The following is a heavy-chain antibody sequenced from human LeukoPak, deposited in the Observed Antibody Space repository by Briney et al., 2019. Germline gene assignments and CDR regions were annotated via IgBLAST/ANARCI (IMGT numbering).Heavy chain of an antibody. J-gene: IGHJ5*02. CDR1: GGSLSGYY. CDR3: ARDLAYCSGGSCYSGWFDP. CDR2: IYMSGST. Sequence: PSETLSLTCTVSGGSLSGYYWSWIRQPAGKGLEWIGRIYMSGSTNYNPSLKSRVTMSVDTSKNQFSLKLSSVTAADTAVYYCARDLAYCSGGSCYSGWFDPWGQGTLVTVSS. D-gene: IGHD2-15*01. V-gene: IGHV4-4*07.